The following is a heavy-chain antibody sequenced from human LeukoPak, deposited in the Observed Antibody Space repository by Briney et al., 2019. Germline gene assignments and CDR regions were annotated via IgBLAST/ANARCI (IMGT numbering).Heavy chain of an antibody. V-gene: IGHV3-30*02. D-gene: IGHD3-22*01. Sequence: GGSLRLSCAASGFTFNTYGMHWVRQAPDKGLEWVAFIRYDGADKYYADSVKGRFTISRDNSKNTLYLQMNSLRAEDTAVYYCARDYYDSSGYFAVWGQGTLVTVSS. CDR2: IRYDGADK. J-gene: IGHJ4*02. CDR3: ARDYYDSSGYFAV. CDR1: GFTFNTYG.